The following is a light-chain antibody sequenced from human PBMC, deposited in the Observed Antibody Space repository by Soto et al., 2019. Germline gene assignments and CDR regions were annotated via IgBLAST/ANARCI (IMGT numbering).Light chain of an antibody. J-gene: IGKJ2*01. CDR2: AAS. Sequence: DIQMTQSTSSLSASVGDRVTITCRASQSISSFLNWYQQKPGKAPKVLIYAASRLESGVPSRFSGSGSGTDFTLTISSLQPEDYATYYCQQSYSTPPRYTFGQRTKVDIK. V-gene: IGKV1-39*01. CDR1: QSISSF. CDR3: QQSYSTPPRYT.